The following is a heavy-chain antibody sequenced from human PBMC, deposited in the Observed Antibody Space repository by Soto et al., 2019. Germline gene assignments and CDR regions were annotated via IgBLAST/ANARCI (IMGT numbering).Heavy chain of an antibody. CDR2: ISATGTT. V-gene: IGHV4-4*07. D-gene: IGHD7-27*01. Sequence: QVQLQESGPGLVEPSETLSLTCTVSGDSMSRYYWSWIRQSAEKGLEWIGRISATGTTNYITSLKSRITLSVDTSKNQFYLHLNFVTAADTAVYFCARYQSGAADFWGQGTVVTVS. CDR1: GDSMSRYY. CDR3: ARYQSGAADF. J-gene: IGHJ3*01.